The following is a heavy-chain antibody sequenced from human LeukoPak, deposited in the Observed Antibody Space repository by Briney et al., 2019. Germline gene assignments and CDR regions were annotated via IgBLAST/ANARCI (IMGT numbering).Heavy chain of an antibody. CDR1: GGTFSSYA. V-gene: IGHV1-18*01. Sequence: ASVKVSCKASGGTFSSYAISWVRQAPGQGLEWMGWISAYNGNTNYAQKLQGRVTMTTDTSTSTAYMELRSLRSDDTAVYYCAREVGGIAAAGTRYYYMDVWGKGTTVTVSS. J-gene: IGHJ6*03. CDR2: ISAYNGNT. CDR3: AREVGGIAAAGTRYYYMDV. D-gene: IGHD6-13*01.